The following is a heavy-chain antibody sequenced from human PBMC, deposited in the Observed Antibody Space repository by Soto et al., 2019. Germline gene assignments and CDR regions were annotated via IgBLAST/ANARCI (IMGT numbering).Heavy chain of an antibody. CDR3: ARGGVSTRTFDY. J-gene: IGHJ4*02. D-gene: IGHD3-3*01. CDR1: GYNFAGYW. Sequence: GESLKISCKGSGYNFAGYWLPWVRQMPGKGLELMGIIYPSDSDTRYRPSFQGQVTISADKSLSSAYLQWSSLRASDTAMYYCARGGVSTRTFDYWGQGTPVTVSS. CDR2: IYPSDSDT. V-gene: IGHV5-51*01.